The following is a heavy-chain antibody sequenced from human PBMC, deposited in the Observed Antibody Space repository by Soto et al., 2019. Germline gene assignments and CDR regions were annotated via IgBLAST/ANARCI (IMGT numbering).Heavy chain of an antibody. CDR2: INAGNGNT. CDR3: ARDHPPRTVVVPAAILGYRIGGMDV. J-gene: IGHJ6*02. D-gene: IGHD2-2*02. Sequence: GASVKVSCKASGYTFTSYAMHWVRQAPGQRLEWMGWINAGNGNTKYSQKFQGRVTITRDTSASTAYMELSSLRSEDTAVYYCARDHPPRTVVVPAAILGYRIGGMDVWGQGTTVTVSS. CDR1: GYTFTSYA. V-gene: IGHV1-3*01.